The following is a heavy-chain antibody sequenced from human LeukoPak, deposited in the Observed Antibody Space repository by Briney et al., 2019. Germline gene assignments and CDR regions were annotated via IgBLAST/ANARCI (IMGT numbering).Heavy chain of an antibody. CDR3: ARQKAEGGWELTFDY. Sequence: ASVKVSCKASGYTFTGYYMHWVRQAPGQGLEWMGWINPNSGGTNYAQKFQGRVTMTRDTSISTAYMELSRLRSDDTAVYYCARQKAEGGWELTFDYWGQGTLVAVSS. V-gene: IGHV1-2*02. CDR1: GYTFTGYY. D-gene: IGHD1-26*01. CDR2: INPNSGGT. J-gene: IGHJ4*02.